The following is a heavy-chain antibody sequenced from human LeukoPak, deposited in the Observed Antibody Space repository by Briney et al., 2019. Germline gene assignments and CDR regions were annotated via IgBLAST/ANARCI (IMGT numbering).Heavy chain of an antibody. CDR2: IWYDGSNK. D-gene: IGHD5-18*01. Sequence: GGYLRLSCAASGFTFSSYGMHWVRQAPGKGLEWVAVIWYDGSNKYYADSVKGRFTISRDNSKNTLYLQMNSLRAEDTAVYYCARTGVDTAMSLDFWGQGTLVTVSS. J-gene: IGHJ4*02. CDR3: ARTGVDTAMSLDF. CDR1: GFTFSSYG. V-gene: IGHV3-33*01.